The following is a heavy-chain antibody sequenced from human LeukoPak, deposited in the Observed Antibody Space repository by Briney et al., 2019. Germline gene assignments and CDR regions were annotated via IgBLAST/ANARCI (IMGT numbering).Heavy chain of an antibody. CDR2: ISSSSSYT. J-gene: IGHJ4*02. CDR1: GFTFSSYS. CDR3: ARDLGVVRGVFTLDY. D-gene: IGHD3-10*01. Sequence: KPGGSLRLSCVDSGFTFSSYSMNWVRQAPGKGLEWVSSISSSSSYTNYADSVRGRFTISRENAKNSLYLQMNSLRAEDTAVYYCARDLGVVRGVFTLDYWGQGTLVTVSS. V-gene: IGHV3-21*01.